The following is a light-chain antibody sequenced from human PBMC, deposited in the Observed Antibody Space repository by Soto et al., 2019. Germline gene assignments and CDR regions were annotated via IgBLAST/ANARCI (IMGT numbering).Light chain of an antibody. CDR1: QSVSSN. V-gene: IGKV3-15*01. CDR3: QQYKNWPQT. Sequence: EIVMTQSPATLSVSPGERATLSCRASQSVSSNLAWYQQKPGQAPRLLIYGASTRATGIPARFSGSGSGTEFTLTISSLQSEDFAVYYCQQYKNWPQTFGQVTKVDIK. CDR2: GAS. J-gene: IGKJ1*01.